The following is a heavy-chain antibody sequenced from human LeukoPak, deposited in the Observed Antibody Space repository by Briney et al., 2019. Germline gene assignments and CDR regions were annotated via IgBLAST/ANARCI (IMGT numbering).Heavy chain of an antibody. CDR2: IIPIFGTA. V-gene: IGHV1-69*13. Sequence: SVKASCKASGGTFSSYAISWVRQAPGQGLEWMGGIIPIFGTANYAQKFQGRVTITADESTSTAYMELSSLRSEDTAVYYCARDRRGSGYDFWYYGMDVWGQGTTVTVSS. CDR1: GGTFSSYA. D-gene: IGHD5-12*01. CDR3: ARDRRGSGYDFWYYGMDV. J-gene: IGHJ6*02.